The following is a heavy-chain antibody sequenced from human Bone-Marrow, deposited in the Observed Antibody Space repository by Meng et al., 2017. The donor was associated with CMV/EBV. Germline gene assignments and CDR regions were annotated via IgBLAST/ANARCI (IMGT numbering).Heavy chain of an antibody. V-gene: IGHV1-2*02. D-gene: IGHD6-13*01. J-gene: IGHJ6*02. CDR1: GYTFTGYY. CDR3: ARGVESSSWYYSRLDLYGMDV. CDR2: INPNSGGT. Sequence: ASVKVSCKASGYTFTGYYMHWVRQAPGQGLEWMGWINPNSGGTNYAQKFQGRVTMTRDTSISTAYMELSRLRSDDTAVYYCARGVESSSWYYSRLDLYGMDVWGQGPTATVSS.